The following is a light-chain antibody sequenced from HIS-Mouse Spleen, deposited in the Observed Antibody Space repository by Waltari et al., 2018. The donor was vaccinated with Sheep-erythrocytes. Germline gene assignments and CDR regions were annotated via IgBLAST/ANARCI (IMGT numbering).Light chain of an antibody. V-gene: IGLV2-11*01. CDR3: CSYAGSYNHV. CDR2: DVS. CDR1: CRDVGGYNY. Sequence: QSALTQPRSVSWSPGQSVPISCTGPCRDVGGYNYVSWYQQHPGKAPKLMIYDVSKRPSGVPDRFSGSKSGNTASLTISGLQAEDEADYYCCSYAGSYNHVFATGTKVTVL. J-gene: IGLJ1*01.